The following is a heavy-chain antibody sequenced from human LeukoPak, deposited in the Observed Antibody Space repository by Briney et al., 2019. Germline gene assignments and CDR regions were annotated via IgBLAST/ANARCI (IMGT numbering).Heavy chain of an antibody. Sequence: PSETLSPTCAVSGYSISSGFHWGWIRQPPGKGLEWIGSIYHSGSTYYNPSLKSRVTISVDTSKTQFSLKLSSVTAADTAVYFCARVQPESVGVARLGSDYWGQGTLVTVSS. J-gene: IGHJ4*02. CDR3: ARVQPESVGVARLGSDY. V-gene: IGHV4-38-2*01. CDR1: GYSISSGFH. D-gene: IGHD6-19*01. CDR2: IYHSGST.